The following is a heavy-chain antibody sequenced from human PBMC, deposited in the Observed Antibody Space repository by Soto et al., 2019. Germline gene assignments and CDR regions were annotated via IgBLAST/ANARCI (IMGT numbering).Heavy chain of an antibody. CDR2: MSGSSSTT. CDR1: GLTFSNYA. J-gene: IGHJ4*02. Sequence: GGSLRLSCATSGLTFSNYAMSWVRQAPGGGLEWVSSMSGSSSTTYYADSVKGRFTISRGRSKNTLYLQMSSLRAEDTALYYCAKNQERELPRVIDFWGQGTLVTVSS. V-gene: IGHV3-23*01. D-gene: IGHD1-7*01. CDR3: AKNQERELPRVIDF.